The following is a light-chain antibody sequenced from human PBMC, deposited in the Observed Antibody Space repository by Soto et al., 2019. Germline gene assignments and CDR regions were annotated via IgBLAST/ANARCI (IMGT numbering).Light chain of an antibody. V-gene: IGKV1-5*03. CDR1: QSISSW. CDR3: QQYNSYLYT. J-gene: IGKJ5*01. CDR2: KAS. Sequence: IQMTQYPSTLSASVGDRVTITCRASQSISSWLAWYQQKPGKAPKLLIYKASSLESGVPSRFSGSGSGTEFTLTISSLQPDDFATYYCQQYNSYLYTFGQGTRLEI.